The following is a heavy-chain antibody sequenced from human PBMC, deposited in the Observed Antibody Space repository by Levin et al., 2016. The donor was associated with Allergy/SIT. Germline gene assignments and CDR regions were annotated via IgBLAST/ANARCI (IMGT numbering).Heavy chain of an antibody. CDR3: ARTGYCNNGICDNWLDT. V-gene: IGHV1-2*07. J-gene: IGHJ5*02. D-gene: IGHD2-8*01. Sequence: ASVKVSCKASGYTFSNYYIHWVRQAPGQGLEWMGWINPNSGGTSYAHKFQGRVTMTRDTSISTAYMDLSGLRSDDTAVYYCARTGYCNNGICDNWLDTWGQGTLVTVSS. CDR2: INPNSGGT. CDR1: GYTFSNYY.